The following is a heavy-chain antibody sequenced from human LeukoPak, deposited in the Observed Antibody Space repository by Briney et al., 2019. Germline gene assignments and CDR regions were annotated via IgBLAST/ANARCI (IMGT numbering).Heavy chain of an antibody. CDR1: GGSFSGYY. CDR3: ARKLPYYDYVWGSYRPNWFDP. D-gene: IGHD3-16*02. J-gene: IGHJ5*02. Sequence: PSETLSLTCAVYGGSFSGYYWSWIRQPPGKGLEWIGEINHSGSTNYNPSLKSRATISVDTSKNQFSLKLSSVTAADTAVYYCARKLPYYDYVWGSYRPNWFDPWGQGTLVTVSS. CDR2: INHSGST. V-gene: IGHV4-34*01.